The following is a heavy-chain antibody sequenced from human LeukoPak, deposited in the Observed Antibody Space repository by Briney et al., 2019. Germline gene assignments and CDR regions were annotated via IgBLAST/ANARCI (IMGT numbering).Heavy chain of an antibody. J-gene: IGHJ6*02. CDR3: ARGVGSSRPTYYYGMDV. CDR2: ISAYNGNT. CDR1: GYTFTSYG. Sequence: ASVKVSCKASGYTFTSYGISWVRQAPGQGLEWMGWISAYNGNTNYAQKLQGRVTMTTDTSTSTAYMELRSLRSDDTAAYYCARGVGSSRPTYYYGMDVWGQGTTVTVSS. D-gene: IGHD6-13*01. V-gene: IGHV1-18*01.